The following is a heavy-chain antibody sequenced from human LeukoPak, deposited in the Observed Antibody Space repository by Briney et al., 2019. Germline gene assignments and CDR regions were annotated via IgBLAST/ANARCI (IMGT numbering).Heavy chain of an antibody. Sequence: GGSLGLSCAASGFTFSSYEMNWVRQAPGKGLEWVSYISSSGSTIYYADSVKGRFTISRDNAKNSLYLQMNSLRAEDTAVYYCAELGITMIGGVWGKGTTVTVSS. V-gene: IGHV3-48*03. D-gene: IGHD3-10*02. J-gene: IGHJ6*04. CDR2: ISSSGSTI. CDR3: AELGITMIGGV. CDR1: GFTFSSYE.